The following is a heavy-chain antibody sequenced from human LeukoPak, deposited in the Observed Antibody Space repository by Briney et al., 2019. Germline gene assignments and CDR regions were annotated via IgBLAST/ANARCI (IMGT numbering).Heavy chain of an antibody. CDR3: ASRNRRDGYNYFDH. CDR1: GFTFSSYE. Sequence: GGSLRLSCAASGFTFSSYEMNWVRQAPGKGLEWVSFISSSGTTIFYADSVKGRFTISRDNAKNSLYLQTNSLRAEDTAVYYCASRNRRDGYNYFDHWGQGTLDTVSS. J-gene: IGHJ4*02. V-gene: IGHV3-48*03. D-gene: IGHD5-24*01. CDR2: ISSSGTTI.